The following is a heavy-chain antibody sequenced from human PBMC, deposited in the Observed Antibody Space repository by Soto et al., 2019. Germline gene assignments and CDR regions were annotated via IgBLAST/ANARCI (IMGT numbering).Heavy chain of an antibody. Sequence: ASVKVSCKAPGYTFTSYGISWVRQAPGQGLEWMGWISAYNGNTKYAQKLQGRVTMTTDTSTSTAYMELRSLRSDDTAVYYCARAFFSASGVTAAAGTDYYYYYGMDVWGQGTTVTVSS. CDR3: ARAFFSASGVTAAAGTDYYYYYGMDV. D-gene: IGHD6-13*01. CDR1: GYTFTSYG. V-gene: IGHV1-18*01. J-gene: IGHJ6*02. CDR2: ISAYNGNT.